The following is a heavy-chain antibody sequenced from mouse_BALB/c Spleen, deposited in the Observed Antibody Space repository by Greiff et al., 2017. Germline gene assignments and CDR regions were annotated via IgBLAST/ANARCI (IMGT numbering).Heavy chain of an antibody. J-gene: IGHJ4*01. CDR3: ARQLTGSYAMDY. CDR1: GFTFSSYT. D-gene: IGHD4-1*01. Sequence: EVHLVESGGGLVQPGGSLKLSCAASGFTFSSYTMSWVRQTPEKRLEWVAYISNGGGSTYYPDTVKGRFTISRDNAKNTLYLQMSSLKSEDTAMYYCARQLTGSYAMDYWGQGTSVTVSS. V-gene: IGHV5-12-2*01. CDR2: ISNGGGST.